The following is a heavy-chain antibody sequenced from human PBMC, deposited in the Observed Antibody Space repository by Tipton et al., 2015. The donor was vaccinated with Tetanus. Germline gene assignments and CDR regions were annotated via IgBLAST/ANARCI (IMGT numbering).Heavy chain of an antibody. V-gene: IGHV3-33*01. J-gene: IGHJ6*02. D-gene: IGHD2-15*01. CDR2: LWFDGGDE. CDR3: ARELDCSGGGCYSYGLDV. CDR1: GFTFRSYG. Sequence: SLRLSCAASGFTFRSYGMHWVRQAPGKGLEWVAVLWFDGGDEYYADSVKGRFTISRDNSKNTVYLQMSSLRAEDTAVYYCARELDCSGGGCYSYGLDVWGQGTTVTVSS.